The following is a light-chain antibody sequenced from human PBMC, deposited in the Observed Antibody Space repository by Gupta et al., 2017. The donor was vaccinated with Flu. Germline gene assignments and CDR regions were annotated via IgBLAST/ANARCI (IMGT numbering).Light chain of an antibody. CDR3: TQQLQTPGA. V-gene: IGKV2-28*01. CDR1: PCRRQKNGYKY. J-gene: IGKJ1*01. Sequence: VSSGESSCIYSGTSPCRRQKNGYKYLDWYQQKPGHSPQLLIYVASKRDCGVPDRFSGSGSGTDFTLKISRGEAEDVEVYYCTQQLQTPGAFGQGTQVEIK. CDR2: VAS.